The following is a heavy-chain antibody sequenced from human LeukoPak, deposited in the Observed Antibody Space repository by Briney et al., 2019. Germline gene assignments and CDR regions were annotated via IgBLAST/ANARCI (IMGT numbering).Heavy chain of an antibody. V-gene: IGHV3-23*01. J-gene: IGHJ4*02. CDR2: ISGGGDYT. D-gene: IGHD2-8*01. Sequence: PGGSLRLSCAASGFTFSGYAMSWVRQAPGKGLEGVASISGGGDYTFYADSVKGRFTISRDNSKNTLYLKLNSLRADDTPVYYCAKDGQPSTRSYLCTHGLCYQDYWGQGTLVTVSS. CDR1: GFTFSGYA. CDR3: AKDGQPSTRSYLCTHGLCYQDY.